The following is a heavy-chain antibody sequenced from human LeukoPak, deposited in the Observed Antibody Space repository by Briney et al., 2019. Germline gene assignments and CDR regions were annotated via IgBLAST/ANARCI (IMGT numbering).Heavy chain of an antibody. CDR3: AKGSYSSSWFVSFDY. Sequence: ETLSLTCTVSGGSISSYYWSWVRQAPGKGLEWVSAISGSGGSTYYADSVKGRFTISRDNSKNTLYLQMNSLRAEDTAVYYCAKGSYSSSWFVSFDYWGQGTLVTVSS. CDR1: GGSISSYY. D-gene: IGHD6-13*01. V-gene: IGHV3-23*01. J-gene: IGHJ4*02. CDR2: ISGSGGST.